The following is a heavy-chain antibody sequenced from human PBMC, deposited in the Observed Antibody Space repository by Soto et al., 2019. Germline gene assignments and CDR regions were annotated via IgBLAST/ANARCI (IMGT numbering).Heavy chain of an antibody. D-gene: IGHD2-15*01. Sequence: QLQLQESGSGLVKPSQTLSLTCAVSGASISSKLYSWSWIRQPPGQGLEWIGYIYHDETTYYDPSLTSRVTISVDRSKNHFSRTLTSVSAADTAVYFCAGGYCSDGSCAPPSAIWGQGTQVTVSS. CDR1: GASISSKLYS. CDR2: IYHDETT. V-gene: IGHV4-30-2*01. CDR3: AGGYCSDGSCAPPSAI. J-gene: IGHJ4*02.